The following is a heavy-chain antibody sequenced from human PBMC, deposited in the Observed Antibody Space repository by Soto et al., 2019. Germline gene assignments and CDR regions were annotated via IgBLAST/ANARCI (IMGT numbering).Heavy chain of an antibody. CDR2: IYNNGGS. CDR1: GASICSGEYA. D-gene: IGHD3-16*01. Sequence: SETLSLTCVVSGASICSGEYAWNWVRQPPGKGLEWLGYIYNNGGSYYNPSLKSRVSISLDRSKNHFSLRLDSVTAADTALYFCARGDKNNDYYFDHWGQGTLVTVSS. CDR3: ARGDKNNDYYFDH. J-gene: IGHJ4*02. V-gene: IGHV4-30-2*01.